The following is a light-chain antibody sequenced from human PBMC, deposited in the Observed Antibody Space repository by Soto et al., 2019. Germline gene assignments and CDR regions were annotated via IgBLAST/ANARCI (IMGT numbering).Light chain of an antibody. Sequence: QSALTQPASVSGSPGQSITISCTGTSSDVGTYNYVSWYQHHPGKAPKLIIYEVSNRPSGVSNRFSGSKSGSTASLTISGLQAEDEADYPCTSYTRDTALVFGTGTKVTVL. V-gene: IGLV2-14*01. CDR2: EVS. J-gene: IGLJ1*01. CDR3: TSYTRDTALV. CDR1: SSDVGTYNY.